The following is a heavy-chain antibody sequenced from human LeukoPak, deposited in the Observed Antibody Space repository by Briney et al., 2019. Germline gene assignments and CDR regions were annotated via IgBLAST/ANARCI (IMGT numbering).Heavy chain of an antibody. J-gene: IGHJ5*02. Sequence: GGSLRLSCATSGFTFSSYGMHWVRPAPGKGLEWVAVIWYDGSNKYYADSVKGRFTISRDNSKNTLYLQMNSLRAEDTAVYYCARDQIEQWLVRGANWFDPWGQGTLVTVSS. CDR3: ARDQIEQWLVRGANWFDP. D-gene: IGHD6-19*01. CDR1: GFTFSSYG. CDR2: IWYDGSNK. V-gene: IGHV3-33*01.